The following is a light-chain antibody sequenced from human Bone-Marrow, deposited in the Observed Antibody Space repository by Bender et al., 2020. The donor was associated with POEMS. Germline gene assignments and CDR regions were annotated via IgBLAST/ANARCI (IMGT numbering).Light chain of an antibody. V-gene: IGLV1-44*01. CDR1: SSNIGAHA. CDR2: SSH. CDR3: AGWDDSLNGWV. J-gene: IGLJ3*02. Sequence: QSVLTQPPSASGTPGQRVTISCSGGSSNIGAHAVNWYQHLPGTAPKLLIYSSHRRPSEVPDRFSGSRSGASASLAISGLQSEDEADYYCAGWDDSLNGWVFGGGTNLTVL.